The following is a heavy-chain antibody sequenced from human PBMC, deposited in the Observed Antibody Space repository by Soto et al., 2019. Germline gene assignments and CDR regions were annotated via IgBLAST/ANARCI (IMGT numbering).Heavy chain of an antibody. Sequence: ASVKVSCKASGYTFTSYAMHWVRQAPGQRLEWMGWINAGNGNTKYSQKFQGRVTITRDTSASTAYMELSSLRSEDTAVYYCARARGIPYYFDYRGQGTLVTVSS. V-gene: IGHV1-3*01. CDR1: GYTFTSYA. CDR3: ARARGIPYYFDY. CDR2: INAGNGNT. J-gene: IGHJ4*02.